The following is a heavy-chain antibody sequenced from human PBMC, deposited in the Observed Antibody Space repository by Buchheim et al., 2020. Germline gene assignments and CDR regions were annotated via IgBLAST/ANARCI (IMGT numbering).Heavy chain of an antibody. V-gene: IGHV3-74*01. CDR2: VKRDGSET. CDR3: ARGASADGLDA. CDR1: GFSFSSYW. Sequence: EVQLVESGGGLVQPGGSLRLSCAASGFSFSSYWMNWVRQAPGKGLVWISRVKRDGSETFYADNVKGRFTISRDNDKNTLYLQMNSLRAEDTAVYYCARGASADGLDAWGQGTT. J-gene: IGHJ6*02.